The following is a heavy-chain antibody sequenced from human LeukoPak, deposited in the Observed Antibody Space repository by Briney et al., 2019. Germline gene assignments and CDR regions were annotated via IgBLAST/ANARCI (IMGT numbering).Heavy chain of an antibody. V-gene: IGHV3-23*01. J-gene: IGHJ6*03. CDR2: TSGSGGNS. D-gene: IGHD1-7*01. CDR3: AKGPTNYPIIGNIYHMDV. Sequence: GGSLRLSCAASAFTFTNYDFHWVRHAPGKGLEWVSATSGSGGNSYYLDSVEGRFNNSREHSKNTLYLQMNSLKVDDTAVYFCAKGPTNYPIIGNIYHMDVWGQGTTVTVSS. CDR1: AFTFTNYD.